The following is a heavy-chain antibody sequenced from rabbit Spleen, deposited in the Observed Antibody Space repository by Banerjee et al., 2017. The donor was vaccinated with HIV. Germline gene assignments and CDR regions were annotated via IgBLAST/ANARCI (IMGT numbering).Heavy chain of an antibody. J-gene: IGHJ4*01. CDR3: AKAVSGNGWSFYL. D-gene: IGHD1-1*01. CDR1: GFSFSNSYY. Sequence: QEQLVESGGDLVKPGASLTLTCTASGFSFSNSYYICWVRQAPGKGLEWITCINMVTGKSVYASWAKGRFTISSTSSTTVTLQMTSLTAADTATYFCAKAVSGNGWSFYLWGQGTLVTVS. V-gene: IGHV1S45*01. CDR2: INMVTGKS.